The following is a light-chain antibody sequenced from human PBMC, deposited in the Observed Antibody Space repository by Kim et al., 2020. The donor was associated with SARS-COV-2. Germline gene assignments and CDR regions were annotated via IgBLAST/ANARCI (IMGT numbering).Light chain of an antibody. Sequence: NFMLTQPHSVSESPGKTVTISCTRSSGSIDDNYVQWYQQRPGGVPTTVIYEDDQRPSRVSDRFSGSIDNSSNSASLTISGLRTEDEADYYCQSYNRDNVLFGGGTKLTVL. J-gene: IGLJ2*01. CDR2: EDD. CDR1: SGSIDDNY. CDR3: QSYNRDNVL. V-gene: IGLV6-57*04.